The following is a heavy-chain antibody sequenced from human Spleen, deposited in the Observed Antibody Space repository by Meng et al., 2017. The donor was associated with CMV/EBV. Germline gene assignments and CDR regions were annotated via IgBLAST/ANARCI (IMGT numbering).Heavy chain of an antibody. Sequence: ASVKVSCKASGHTFTTYYMHWVRQAPGQGLEWMGIINPSVGSTIYAQKFQGRVTMTRDTSTSTAYMELSSLTSEDTAVYFCAKDAPSESRTLGSWGQGTLVTVS. J-gene: IGHJ4*02. CDR1: GHTFTTYY. V-gene: IGHV1-46*01. D-gene: IGHD1-14*01. CDR3: AKDAPSESRTLGS. CDR2: INPSVGST.